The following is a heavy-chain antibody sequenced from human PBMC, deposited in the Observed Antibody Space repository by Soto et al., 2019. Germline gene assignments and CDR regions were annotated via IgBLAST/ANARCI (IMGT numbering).Heavy chain of an antibody. Sequence: TSETLYLTCTVSGGSISSSSYYWGWIRQPPGKGLEWIGSIYYSGSTYYNPSLKSRVTISVDTSKNQFSLKLSSVTAADTAVYYCARSPYDFWSGYRPRYYYYMDVWGKGTTVT. CDR3: ARSPYDFWSGYRPRYYYYMDV. V-gene: IGHV4-39*01. J-gene: IGHJ6*03. CDR1: GGSISSSSYY. CDR2: IYYSGST. D-gene: IGHD3-3*01.